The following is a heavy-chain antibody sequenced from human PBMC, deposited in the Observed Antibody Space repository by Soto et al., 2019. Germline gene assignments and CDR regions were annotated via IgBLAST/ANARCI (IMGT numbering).Heavy chain of an antibody. Sequence: SVKVSCKASGGTFSSYAISWVRRAPGQGLEWMGGIIPIFGTANYAQKFQGRVTITADESTSTAYMELSSLRSEDTAVYYCASAGAYCGGDCPPWGQGTLVTVSS. CDR1: GGTFSSYA. CDR2: IIPIFGTA. V-gene: IGHV1-69*13. J-gene: IGHJ5*02. CDR3: ASAGAYCGGDCPP. D-gene: IGHD2-21*02.